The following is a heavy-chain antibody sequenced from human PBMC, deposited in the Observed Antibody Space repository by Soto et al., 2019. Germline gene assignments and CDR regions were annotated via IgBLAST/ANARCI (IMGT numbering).Heavy chain of an antibody. CDR1: GFTFSSYA. D-gene: IGHD3-22*01. V-gene: IGHV3-23*01. CDR2: ISGSGGST. J-gene: IGHJ4*02. Sequence: GGSLRLSCAASGFTFSSYAMSWVRQAPGKGLEWVSAISGSGGSTYYADSVKGRFTISRDNSKNTLYLQMNSLRAEDPAVYYCAKDLYDSSGYFDYWGQGTLVTVSS. CDR3: AKDLYDSSGYFDY.